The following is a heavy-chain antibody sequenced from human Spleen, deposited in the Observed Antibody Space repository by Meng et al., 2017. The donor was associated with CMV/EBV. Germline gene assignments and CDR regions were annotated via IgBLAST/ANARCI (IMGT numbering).Heavy chain of an antibody. CDR2: ISSSSTYI. Sequence: GGSLRLSCAASGFTFSNYDMYWVRQAPGKGLEWVSSISSSSTYIYYADSLKGRFTISRDNAKNSLYLQMNSLRAEDTAVYYCARDPGDTIDYYYGMDVWGQGTTVTVSS. CDR3: ARDPGDTIDYYYGMDV. J-gene: IGHJ6*02. V-gene: IGHV3-21*01. D-gene: IGHD5-18*01. CDR1: GFTFSNYD.